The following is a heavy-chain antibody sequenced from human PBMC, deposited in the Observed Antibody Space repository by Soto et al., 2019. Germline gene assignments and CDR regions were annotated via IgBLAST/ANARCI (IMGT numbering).Heavy chain of an antibody. D-gene: IGHD1-1*01. Sequence: PGGSLRLSCTASGFTLSDHDMSWIRQAPGKGLEWIGYSSNSGSFTRYADSVKGRFSISRDNAKNSLYLQINSLRGDDTAIYYCVKSGDNYNALDYWGQGT. J-gene: IGHJ4*02. CDR3: VKSGDNYNALDY. CDR1: GFTLSDHD. V-gene: IGHV3-11*06. CDR2: SSNSGSFT.